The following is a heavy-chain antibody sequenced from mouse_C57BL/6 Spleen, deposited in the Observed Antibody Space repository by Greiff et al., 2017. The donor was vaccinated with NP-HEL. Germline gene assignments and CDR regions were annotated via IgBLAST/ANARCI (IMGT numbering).Heavy chain of an antibody. D-gene: IGHD1-1*01. J-gene: IGHJ4*01. CDR3: ARHQRVYGSTPYAMDY. V-gene: IGHV5-12*01. CDR2: ISNGGGST. Sequence: EVHLVESGGGLVQPGGSLKLSCAASGFTFSDYYMYWVRQTPEKRLEWVAYISNGGGSTYYPDTVKGRFTISRDNAKNTLYLQMSRLKSEDTAMYYCARHQRVYGSTPYAMDYWGQGTSVTVSS. CDR1: GFTFSDYY.